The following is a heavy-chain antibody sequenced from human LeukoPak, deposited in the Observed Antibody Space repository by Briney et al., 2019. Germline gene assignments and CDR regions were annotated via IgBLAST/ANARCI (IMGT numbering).Heavy chain of an antibody. D-gene: IGHD3-16*02. J-gene: IGHJ4*02. CDR3: AKDLNDYVWGSYRYTPFHY. Sequence: ASVKVSCKASGYTFTSYDINWVRQATGQGLEWMGWMNPNSGNTGYAQKFQGRVTITRNTSISTAYMELSSLRSEDTAVYYCAKDLNDYVWGSYRYTPFHYWGQGTLVTVSS. CDR2: MNPNSGNT. CDR1: GYTFTSYD. V-gene: IGHV1-8*03.